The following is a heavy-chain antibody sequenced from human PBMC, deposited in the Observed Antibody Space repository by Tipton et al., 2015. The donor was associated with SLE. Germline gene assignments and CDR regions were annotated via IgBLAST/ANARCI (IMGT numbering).Heavy chain of an antibody. CDR2: IYYSGST. CDR1: GGSISNHY. D-gene: IGHD3-10*01. V-gene: IGHV4-59*08. J-gene: IGHJ6*02. CDR3: AKVRATMVRGVKFYFYGMDV. Sequence: TLSLTCTVFGGSISNHYWTWIRQPPGKGLEWIGYIYYSGSTTYNPSLKGRVTISVDTSKNQFSLKLSSVTAADTAVYYCAKVRATMVRGVKFYFYGMDVWGQGTTVTVSS.